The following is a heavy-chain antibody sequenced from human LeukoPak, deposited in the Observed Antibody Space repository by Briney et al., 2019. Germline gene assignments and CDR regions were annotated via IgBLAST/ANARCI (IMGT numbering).Heavy chain of an antibody. CDR2: ISAYSGNT. V-gene: IGHV1-18*01. CDR3: ARDVWPYCGRPNCYLVSDP. J-gene: IGHJ5*02. Sequence: GASVKVSCKASGYTFTSYGISWVRQAPGQGLEWMGWISAYSGNTNYAQNLRGRVTMTTDTSTSTAYMELRSLRSDDTAVYYCARDVWPYCGRPNCYLVSDPWGQGTLVTVSS. D-gene: IGHD2-2*01. CDR1: GYTFTSYG.